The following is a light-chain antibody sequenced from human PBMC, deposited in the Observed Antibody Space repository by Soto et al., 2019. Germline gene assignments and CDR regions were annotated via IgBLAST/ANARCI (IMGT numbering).Light chain of an antibody. CDR1: QSISSY. J-gene: IGKJ1*01. V-gene: IGKV1-39*01. CDR2: AAS. Sequence: DIQMTQSPSSLSASVGDRVTITCRASQSISSYLNWYQQKPGKAPKLLIYAASSLQSGVPSRFSGSGSGTDFTLTISSLQPEDFATYYCQQSYSTLPWTFGLGTKVEIK. CDR3: QQSYSTLPWT.